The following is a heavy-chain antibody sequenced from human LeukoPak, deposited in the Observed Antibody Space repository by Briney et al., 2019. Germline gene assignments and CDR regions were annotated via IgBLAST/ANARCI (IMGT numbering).Heavy chain of an antibody. CDR3: ARGLPSLYGSVSTRFDP. CDR1: GGSFSGYY. V-gene: IGHV4-34*01. D-gene: IGHD3-10*01. Sequence: SETLSLTCAVYGGSFSGYYWSWIRQPPGKGLEWIGEINHSGSTNYNPSLKSRVTISVDTSKNQFSLKLSSVTAADTAVYYCARGLPSLYGSVSTRFDPWGQGTLVTVSS. CDR2: INHSGST. J-gene: IGHJ5*02.